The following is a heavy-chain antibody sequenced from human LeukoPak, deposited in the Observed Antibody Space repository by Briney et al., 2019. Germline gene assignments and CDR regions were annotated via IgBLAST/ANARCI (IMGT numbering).Heavy chain of an antibody. CDR1: GFTFSSFG. CDR2: ISFDGSNQ. D-gene: IGHD4-17*01. CDR3: AKSHPPTVTTEEGEYLQH. V-gene: IGHV3-30*18. J-gene: IGHJ1*01. Sequence: PGGSLRLPCAASGFTFSSFGMHWVRQAPGQGLEWVAVISFDGSNQYYADSVKGRFTIYRDNFKTTVYLQMNSLRAEETAVYYCAKSHPPTVTTEEGEYLQHWGQGTLVTVSS.